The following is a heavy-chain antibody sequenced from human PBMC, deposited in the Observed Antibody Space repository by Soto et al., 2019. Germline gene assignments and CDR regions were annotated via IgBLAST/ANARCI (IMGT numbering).Heavy chain of an antibody. CDR3: ARAAAGLFDY. Sequence: SETLSLTCTVSGGSISSGGYYWSWTRQHPGKGLEWIGYIYYSGSTYYNPSLKSRVTISVDTSKNQFSLKLSSVTAADTAVYYCARAAAGLFDYWGQGTLVTVSS. V-gene: IGHV4-31*03. CDR1: GGSISSGGYY. D-gene: IGHD6-13*01. J-gene: IGHJ4*02. CDR2: IYYSGST.